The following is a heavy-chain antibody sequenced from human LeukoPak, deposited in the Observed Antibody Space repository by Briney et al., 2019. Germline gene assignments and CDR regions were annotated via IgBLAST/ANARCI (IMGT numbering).Heavy chain of an antibody. D-gene: IGHD5-24*01. CDR1: GGTFSSYA. CDR2: IIPILGIA. V-gene: IGHV1-69*04. CDR3: ARGFDGSDAFDI. Sequence: SVKVSCKASGGTFSSYAISWVRQAPGQGLEWMGRIIPILGIANYAQKFQGRVTITADKSTSTAYMELSSLRFEDTAVYYCARGFDGSDAFDIWGQGTMVTVSS. J-gene: IGHJ3*02.